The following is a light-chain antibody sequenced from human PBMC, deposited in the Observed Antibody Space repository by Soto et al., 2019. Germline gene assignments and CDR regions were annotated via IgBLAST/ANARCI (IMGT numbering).Light chain of an antibody. CDR1: QSLLHSDGYNY. V-gene: IGKV2-28*01. CDR2: LGS. Sequence: DVVMTQSPLSLPVTPGEPASISCRSSQSLLHSDGYNYLDWFLQRPGQSPQVLIYLGSNRAPGVPDRFGGSGSGTDFTLKISRVEAEDVGVYYCMQALQTPLTFGGGTKVEIK. CDR3: MQALQTPLT. J-gene: IGKJ4*01.